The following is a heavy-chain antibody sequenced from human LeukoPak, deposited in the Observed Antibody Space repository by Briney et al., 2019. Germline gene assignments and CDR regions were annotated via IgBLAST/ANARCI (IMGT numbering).Heavy chain of an antibody. J-gene: IGHJ6*03. CDR1: GGSISSSDYY. V-gene: IGHV4-39*07. D-gene: IGHD4-11*01. CDR3: ARDLHDYYYFYMDV. CDR2: IYYSGST. Sequence: PSETLSLTCTVPGGSISSSDYYWGWIRQPPGKGLQWIGSIYYSGSTYYKPSLKSRVTISVDTSKNQFSLKLSSVTAADTAVYYCARDLHDYYYFYMDVWGKGTTVTVSS.